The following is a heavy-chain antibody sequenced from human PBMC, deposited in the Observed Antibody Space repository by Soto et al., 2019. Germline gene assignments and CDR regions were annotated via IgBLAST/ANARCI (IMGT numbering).Heavy chain of an antibody. CDR2: FIPVIDTA. D-gene: IGHD1-1*01. Sequence: SVKVSCKASGFSFSNFAMSWLRQAPGQGLEWIGSFIPVIDTAKYAQKLQGRVTITADESTRTAYMELTSLRSEDTAVYYCARGRDGHNSYNFDHWGQGTLVTVSS. V-gene: IGHV1-69*11. CDR3: ARGRDGHNSYNFDH. CDR1: GFSFSNFA. J-gene: IGHJ4*02.